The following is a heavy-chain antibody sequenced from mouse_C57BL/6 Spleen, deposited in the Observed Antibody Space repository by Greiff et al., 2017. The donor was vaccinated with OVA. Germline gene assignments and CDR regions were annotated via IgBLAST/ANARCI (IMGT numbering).Heavy chain of an antibody. CDR2: IDPSDSYT. J-gene: IGHJ2*01. D-gene: IGHD2-3*01. Sequence: QVQLQQPGAELVMPGASVKLSCKASGYTFTSYWMHWVKQRPGQGLEWIGEIDPSDSYTNYNQKFKGKSTLTVDKSSSTAYMQLSSLTSEDSAVYYCARWLLQFLDYWGQGTTLTVSS. CDR3: ARWLLQFLDY. CDR1: GYTFTSYW. V-gene: IGHV1-69*01.